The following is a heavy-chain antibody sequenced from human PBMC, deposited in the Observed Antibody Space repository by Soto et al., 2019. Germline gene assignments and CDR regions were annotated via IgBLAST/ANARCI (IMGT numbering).Heavy chain of an antibody. J-gene: IGHJ4*02. CDR1: GGTFSSYA. D-gene: IGHD6-19*01. V-gene: IGHV1-69*01. Sequence: QVQLVQSGAEVKKPGSSVKVSCKASGGTFSSYAISWVRQAPGQGLEWMGGIIPIFGTANYAQKFQGRVTITADESTTTAYMELSSLRSEDTAVYYCASLSLDTSSIAVAGYYFDYWGQGTLVTVSS. CDR3: ASLSLDTSSIAVAGYYFDY. CDR2: IIPIFGTA.